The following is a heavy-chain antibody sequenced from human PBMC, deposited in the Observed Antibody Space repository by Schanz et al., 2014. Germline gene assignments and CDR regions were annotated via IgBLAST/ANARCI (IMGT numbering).Heavy chain of an antibody. CDR1: GGSFSGYY. J-gene: IGHJ2*01. D-gene: IGHD1-1*01. Sequence: QVQLRQWGAGLLRPSETLSLTCAVYGGSFSGYYWTWIRQPPGKRLEWIGEISHSGDTNFNPSLKSRVTISLDTSKNQFSLPRTSLTAADTAVYYCARDTTWRLDLWGRGTLVTVSS. V-gene: IGHV4-34*01. CDR2: ISHSGDT. CDR3: ARDTTWRLDL.